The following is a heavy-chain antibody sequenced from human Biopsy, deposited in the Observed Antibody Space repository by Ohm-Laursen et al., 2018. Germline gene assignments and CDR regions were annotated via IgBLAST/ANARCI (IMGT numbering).Heavy chain of an antibody. CDR3: ASRPNCGGDCSSGFDY. CDR1: GFTFNRSA. J-gene: IGHJ4*02. CDR2: IVVGGGNT. V-gene: IGHV1-58*02. D-gene: IGHD2-21*02. Sequence: SVKVSCKASGFTFNRSAMQWVRQVRGQRLEWIGWIVVGGGNTNYAQKFQERVTITRDMSTSTAYMELSSLRSEDTAVYYCASRPNCGGDCSSGFDYWGQGTLVTVSS.